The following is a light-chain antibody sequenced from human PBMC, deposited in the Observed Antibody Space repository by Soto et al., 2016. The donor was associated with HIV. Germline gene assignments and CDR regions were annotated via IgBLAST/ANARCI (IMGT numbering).Light chain of an antibody. V-gene: IGKV1-5*03. Sequence: DIQMTQSPSTLSASVGDRVTITCRASQSINSWLAWYQQKAGKAPKLLIYKASSLESGVPSRFSGSESGTEFTLTISSLQPDDFATYYCRQSSETPRTFGQGTKVLI. CDR2: KAS. CDR3: RQSSETPRT. J-gene: IGKJ1*01. CDR1: QSINSW.